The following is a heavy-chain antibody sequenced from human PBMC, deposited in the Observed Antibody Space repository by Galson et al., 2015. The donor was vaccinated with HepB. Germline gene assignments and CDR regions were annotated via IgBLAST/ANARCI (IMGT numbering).Heavy chain of an antibody. CDR3: ARDYEHYYTSGYYDLQF. D-gene: IGHD3-22*01. CDR2: INTNTGNP. V-gene: IGHV7-4-1*02. CDR1: GGTFSSYP. Sequence: SVKVSCKASGGTFSSYPMNWVRQAPGQGLEWMGWINTNTGNPTYAQGFTGRFVFSVDTSVSTAYLQISSLKAEDTAVYYCARDYEHYYTSGYYDLQFWGQGTLVTVSS. J-gene: IGHJ1*01.